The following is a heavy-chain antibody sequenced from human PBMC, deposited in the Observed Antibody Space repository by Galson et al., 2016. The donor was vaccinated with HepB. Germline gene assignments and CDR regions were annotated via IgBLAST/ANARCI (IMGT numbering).Heavy chain of an antibody. CDR2: FIPENVET. J-gene: IGHJ4*02. D-gene: IGHD1-26*01. CDR1: GHTLSELS. Sequence: SVKVSCKVAGHTLSELSMHWVRQAPGKGLEWMGGFIPENVETIYAQNLQGRITMTGDTSTNTAYMELNSLRSEDTAVYYCATEDPVGATAFEFWGQGTLVTVSS. CDR3: ATEDPVGATAFEF. V-gene: IGHV1-24*01.